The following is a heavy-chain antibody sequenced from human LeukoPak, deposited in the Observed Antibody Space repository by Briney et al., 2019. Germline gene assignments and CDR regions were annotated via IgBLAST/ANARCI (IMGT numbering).Heavy chain of an antibody. J-gene: IGHJ4*02. Sequence: PGGSLRLSCAASGFTVSRNYMSWVRQAPGKGLEWVSVIYSGGNTYYADFVKGRFTISRDNSKNTLYLQITSLTAEDTAVYYCANLPRGDYWGLGTLVTVSS. CDR3: ANLPRGDY. D-gene: IGHD3-10*01. V-gene: IGHV3-53*01. CDR1: GFTVSRNY. CDR2: IYSGGNT.